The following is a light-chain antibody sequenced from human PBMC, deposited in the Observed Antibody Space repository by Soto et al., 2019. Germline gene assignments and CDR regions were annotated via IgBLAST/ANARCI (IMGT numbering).Light chain of an antibody. CDR2: DAS. Sequence: EIVLTQSPATLSLSPGERATLSCRASQTVSSFLAWYQQKPGQAPRLLIYDASNRATGIPARFSGSASGTDFTLTISSLEPEGFAVYYCQQRSNWPWTFGQGTKVDIK. CDR3: QQRSNWPWT. V-gene: IGKV3-11*01. J-gene: IGKJ1*01. CDR1: QTVSSF.